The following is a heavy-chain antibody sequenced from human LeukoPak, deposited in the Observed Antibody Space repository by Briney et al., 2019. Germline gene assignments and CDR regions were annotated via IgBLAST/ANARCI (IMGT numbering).Heavy chain of an antibody. Sequence: GGSLRLSCAASGFTFDDYAMHWVRQAPGKGLEWVSGISWNSGSIGYADSVKGRFTISRDNAKNSLYLQMNSLRAEDTALYYCAKSDYYGSGSYSYFDYWGQGTPVTVSS. J-gene: IGHJ4*02. CDR2: ISWNSGSI. D-gene: IGHD3-10*01. CDR3: AKSDYYGSGSYSYFDY. CDR1: GFTFDDYA. V-gene: IGHV3-9*01.